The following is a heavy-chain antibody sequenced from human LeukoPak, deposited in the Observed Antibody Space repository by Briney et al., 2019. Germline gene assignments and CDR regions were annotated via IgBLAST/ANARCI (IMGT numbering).Heavy chain of an antibody. Sequence: SETLSLTCAVYGGSFSGYYWSWIRQPPGKGLEWIGGINQSGSTNYNPSLKSRVTISVDTSKNQFSLKLSSVTAADTAVYYCARGGPYDFWSGFRYGMDVWGQGTTVTVSS. CDR1: GGSFSGYY. J-gene: IGHJ6*02. V-gene: IGHV4-34*01. CDR2: INQSGST. CDR3: ARGGPYDFWSGFRYGMDV. D-gene: IGHD3-3*01.